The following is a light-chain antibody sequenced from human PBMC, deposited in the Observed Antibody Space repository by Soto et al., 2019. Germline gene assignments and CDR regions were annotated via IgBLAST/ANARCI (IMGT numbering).Light chain of an antibody. J-gene: IGKJ1*01. Sequence: EIVLTQSPGTLSLSPGERATLSCRASQTFNSIYLAWYQQKPGQPPRLLIYGASNRATGIPDRFSGSGSGSDFTLTITRLEPEDFAVYYCQQFGGSHWTFGQGTKVVSK. CDR2: GAS. CDR3: QQFGGSHWT. V-gene: IGKV3-20*01. CDR1: QTFNSIY.